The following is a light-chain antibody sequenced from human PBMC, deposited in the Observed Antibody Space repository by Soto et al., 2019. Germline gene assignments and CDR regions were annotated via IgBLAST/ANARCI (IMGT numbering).Light chain of an antibody. V-gene: IGKV3-20*01. CDR3: QQYGSSLIT. J-gene: IGKJ5*01. CDR1: QSLGSN. CDR2: GAS. Sequence: EIVLTQSPATLSLSPGERATLSCRASQSLGSNLAWYQQKPGQAPRLLIYGASSRATGIPDRFSGSGSGTDFTLTISRLEPEDFAVYYCQQYGSSLITFGQGTRLEIK.